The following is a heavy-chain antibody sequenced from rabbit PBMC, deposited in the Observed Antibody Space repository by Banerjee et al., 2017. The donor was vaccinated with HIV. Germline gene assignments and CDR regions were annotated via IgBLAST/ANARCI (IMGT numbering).Heavy chain of an antibody. Sequence: QEQLVESGGGLVQPGGSLKLSCKASGFDFSSNAMCWVRQAPGKGPEWIACINTSSGNTVYASWAKGRFTISKTSSTTVTLQMTSLTAADTATYFCARDLAAVTGWNFGLWGQGTLVTVS. V-gene: IGHV1S47*01. J-gene: IGHJ3*01. CDR1: GFDFSSNA. D-gene: IGHD7-1*01. CDR2: INTSSGNT. CDR3: ARDLAAVTGWNFGL.